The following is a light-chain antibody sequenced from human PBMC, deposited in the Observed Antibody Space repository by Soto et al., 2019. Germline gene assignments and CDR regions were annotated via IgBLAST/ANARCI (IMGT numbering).Light chain of an antibody. Sequence: AIQLTQSPSSLSASVGDRVTITCRASQGISNYLAWYQQKPGKAPKLLIYDASTLERGVPSRFRGSGYGTDFTLTISSLQPDDFATYYCQQYNDYLWTFGQGTKVDIK. CDR2: DAS. V-gene: IGKV1D-13*01. CDR3: QQYNDYLWT. CDR1: QGISNY. J-gene: IGKJ1*01.